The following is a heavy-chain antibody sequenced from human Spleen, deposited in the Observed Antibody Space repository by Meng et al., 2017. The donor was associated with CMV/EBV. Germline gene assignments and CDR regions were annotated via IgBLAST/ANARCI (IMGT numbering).Heavy chain of an antibody. CDR1: GGSFSGYY. J-gene: IGHJ6*02. Sequence: SETLSLTCAVYGAVYGGSFSGYYWSWIRQPPGKGLEWIGEINHSGSTNYNPSLKSRVTISVDTSKNQFSLKLSSVTAADTAVYYCARNSLYCSSTSCYDKYYYGMDVWGQGTTVTV. CDR3: ARNSLYCSSTSCYDKYYYGMDV. CDR2: INHSGST. D-gene: IGHD2-2*01. V-gene: IGHV4-34*01.